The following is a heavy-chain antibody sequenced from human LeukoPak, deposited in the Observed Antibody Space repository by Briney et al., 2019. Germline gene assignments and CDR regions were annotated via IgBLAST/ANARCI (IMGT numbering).Heavy chain of an antibody. J-gene: IGHJ4*02. V-gene: IGHV1-2*02. CDR1: GGTFSSYA. D-gene: IGHD3-3*01. CDR3: ARDGGLRFLEWSTY. CDR2: INPNSGGT. Sequence: ASVKVSCKASGGTFSSYAISWVRRAPGQGLEWMGWINPNSGGTNYAQKFQGRVTMTRDTSISTAYMELSRLRSDDTAVYYCARDGGLRFLEWSTYWGQGTLVTVSS.